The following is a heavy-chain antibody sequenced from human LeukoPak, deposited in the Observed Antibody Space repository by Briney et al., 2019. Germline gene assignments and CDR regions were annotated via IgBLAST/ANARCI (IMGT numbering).Heavy chain of an antibody. CDR1: GFTFRDYY. CDR2: ISGSGGST. J-gene: IGHJ4*02. D-gene: IGHD2-2*01. Sequence: GGSLRLSCAASGFTFRDYYMSWIRQAPGKGLEWVSAISGSGGSTYYADSVKGRFTISRDNSKNTLYLQMNSLRAEDTAVYYCAKDRYQLLEFDYWGQGTLVTVSS. V-gene: IGHV3-23*01. CDR3: AKDRYQLLEFDY.